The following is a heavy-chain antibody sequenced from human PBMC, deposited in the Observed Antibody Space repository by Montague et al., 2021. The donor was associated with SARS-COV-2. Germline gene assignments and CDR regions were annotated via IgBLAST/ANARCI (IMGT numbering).Heavy chain of an antibody. CDR1: VFDFSSYP. Sequence: SLRLSCAASVFDFSSYPMHWVRQAPGKGLEWVAVISYDGSNQYYVDSVKGRFTISRDNSKNTVFLQMNSLRADDTAVYYCVGALDIVVVAATMGFEHWGQGTLVTVSA. V-gene: IGHV3-30-3*01. CDR3: VGALDIVVVAATMGFEH. CDR2: ISYDGSNQ. J-gene: IGHJ4*02. D-gene: IGHD2-2*03.